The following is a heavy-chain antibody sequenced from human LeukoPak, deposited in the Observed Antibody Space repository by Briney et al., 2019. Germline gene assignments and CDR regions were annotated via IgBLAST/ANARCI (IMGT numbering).Heavy chain of an antibody. CDR3: ARDVDLGTVALSFDY. CDR1: GYTFTSYY. D-gene: IGHD4-23*01. Sequence: GASVKVSCKASGYTFTSYYMHWVRQAPGQGLEWMGIINPSGGSTSYAQKFQGRVTMTRDTSTSTVYMELSSLRSEDTAVYYCARDVDLGTVALSFDYWGQGTLVTVSS. CDR2: INPSGGST. V-gene: IGHV1-46*01. J-gene: IGHJ4*02.